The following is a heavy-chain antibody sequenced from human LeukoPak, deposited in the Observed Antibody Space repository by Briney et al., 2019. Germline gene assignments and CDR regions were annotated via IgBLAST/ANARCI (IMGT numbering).Heavy chain of an antibody. CDR3: AKSGRLGLRGGFFDF. CDR1: GFTFNIYP. D-gene: IGHD4-17*01. CDR2: ITYSGGGT. V-gene: IGHV3-23*01. Sequence: GGSLRLSCAASGFTFNIYPLAWVRQAPGKGLEWVSRITYSGGGTYYADSVKGRFTISRDNSKDTLYLQMNILGAEDTAVYYCAKSGRLGLRGGFFDFWGQGTLVTVSS. J-gene: IGHJ4*02.